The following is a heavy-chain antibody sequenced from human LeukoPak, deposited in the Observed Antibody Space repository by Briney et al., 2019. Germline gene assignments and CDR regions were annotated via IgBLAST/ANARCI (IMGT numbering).Heavy chain of an antibody. CDR1: GASISSGNYY. CDR3: ARDGITGTRPLDY. D-gene: IGHD1-20*01. Sequence: SETLSLTCTVSGASISSGNYYWSWIRQPPGKGLEWIGYIYYSGSTYYNPSLKSRVTISVDTSKNQFSLKLSSVTAADTAVYYCARDGITGTRPLDYWGQGTLVTVSS. CDR2: IYYSGST. J-gene: IGHJ4*02. V-gene: IGHV4-30-4*08.